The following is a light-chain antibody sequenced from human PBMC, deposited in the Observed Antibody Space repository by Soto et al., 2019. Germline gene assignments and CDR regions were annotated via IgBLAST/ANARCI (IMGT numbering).Light chain of an antibody. CDR3: QQHDTSLTWT. J-gene: IGKJ1*01. Sequence: EIVLTQSPGTLSLSPGESATLSCRAIQSIGSNYLAWYQQKPGQAPRLLIYGASKRATGIPDRFSGSGPGAEFTLTISRLEPEDFALYYCQQHDTSLTWTFGQGTKVDIK. V-gene: IGKV3-20*01. CDR1: QSIGSNY. CDR2: GAS.